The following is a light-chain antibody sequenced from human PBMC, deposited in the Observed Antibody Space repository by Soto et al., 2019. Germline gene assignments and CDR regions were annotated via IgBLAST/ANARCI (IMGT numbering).Light chain of an antibody. V-gene: IGKV1-39*01. J-gene: IGKJ1*01. CDR2: GAS. CDR1: ENIIQY. CDR3: QHSYTAPWT. Sequence: DIQMTQSPSSLSASLGDRVTITCRASENIIQYLNWYQQKPGKVPRLLVYGASRLETGAPSRFSASGFGTEFTLTIRGLQSEDFATYYCQHSYTAPWTFGQGTKV.